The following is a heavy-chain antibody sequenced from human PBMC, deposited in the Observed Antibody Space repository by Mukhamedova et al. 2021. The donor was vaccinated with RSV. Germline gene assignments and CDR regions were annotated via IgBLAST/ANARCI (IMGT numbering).Heavy chain of an antibody. D-gene: IGHD2-15*01. J-gene: IGHJ3*02. V-gene: IGHV3-21*01. CDR3: ARDRDRVVVVAGNHDAFDI. CDR2: ISSSSSYI. Sequence: QSTWGGLEWVSSISSSSSYIYYADSVKGRFTISRDNAKNSLYLQMNSLRAEDTAVYYCARDRDRVVVVAGNHDAFDIWGQGTMVTV.